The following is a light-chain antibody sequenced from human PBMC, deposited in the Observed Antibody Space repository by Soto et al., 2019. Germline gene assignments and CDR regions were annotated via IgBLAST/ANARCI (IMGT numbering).Light chain of an antibody. Sequence: EIVLTQSPGPLSLSPGERATLSCRASQSVSSTYLAWYQQKSGQAPRLLIYGASNRATGIPDRFSGSGSGTDFTLTISRLEPEDFAVYYCQEYGGSRWTFGQGTRVDI. V-gene: IGKV3-20*01. CDR1: QSVSSTY. CDR3: QEYGGSRWT. J-gene: IGKJ1*01. CDR2: GAS.